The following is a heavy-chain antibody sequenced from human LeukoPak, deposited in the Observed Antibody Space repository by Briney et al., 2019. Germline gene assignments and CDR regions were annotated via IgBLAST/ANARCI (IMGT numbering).Heavy chain of an antibody. CDR3: ARARGYCSGGSCYYGNYFDY. J-gene: IGHJ4*02. V-gene: IGHV3-11*04. D-gene: IGHD2-15*01. Sequence: PGGSLRLSCAASGFTFSDYYMSWIRQAPGKGLEWVSYISSSGSTIYYADSVKGRFTISRDNSKNTLYLQMNSLRAEDTAVYYCARARGYCSGGSCYYGNYFDYWGQGTLVTVSS. CDR2: ISSSGSTI. CDR1: GFTFSDYY.